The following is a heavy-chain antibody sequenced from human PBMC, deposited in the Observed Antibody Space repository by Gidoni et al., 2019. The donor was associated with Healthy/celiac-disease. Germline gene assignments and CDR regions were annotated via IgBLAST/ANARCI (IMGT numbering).Heavy chain of an antibody. CDR3: ARDLYSSSSWSLDY. CDR1: GHTFSRLA. V-gene: IGHV1-3*01. J-gene: IGHJ4*02. Sequence: QVLLVQSGAEVRKPGASVKFACKASGHTFSRLAMHWVRQAPGQRPEWMGWINAGNGNRKYSQKFQSRVTITRDTSASTAYMELSSMRYGDTAVYYGARDLYSSSSWSLDYWGQGTLVTVSS. D-gene: IGHD6-6*01. CDR2: INAGNGNR.